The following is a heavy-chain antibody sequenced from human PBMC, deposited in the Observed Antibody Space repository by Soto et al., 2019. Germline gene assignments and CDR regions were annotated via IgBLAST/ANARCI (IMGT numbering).Heavy chain of an antibody. CDR1: GYTLINYY. D-gene: IGHD3-16*01. Sequence: ASVKVSCKPSGYTLINYYVHWVRQAPGQGLEWLGWINPHSGDTNYAQKFQGRVTMTRDTSINTVFVELSRLTSGDTALYFCARQGEPSISPPSSYGTDVWGEGTSAPASS. V-gene: IGHV1-2*02. J-gene: IGHJ6*01. CDR2: INPHSGDT. CDR3: ARQGEPSISPPSSYGTDV.